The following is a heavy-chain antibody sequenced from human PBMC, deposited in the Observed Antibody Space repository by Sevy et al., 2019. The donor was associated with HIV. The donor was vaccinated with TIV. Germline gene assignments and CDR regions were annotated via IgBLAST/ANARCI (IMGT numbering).Heavy chain of an antibody. CDR2: INKHTGSA. J-gene: IGHJ6*03. V-gene: IGHV4-34*01. Sequence: SETLSLTCAVYGGSFIDYSWSWIRQPPGKGLEWIGEINKHTGSANYSPSLKSRVIISVDTSKNQISLRLSSVSAADKALDYCARERTDYYYYVDVWGQGTAVTVTS. CDR1: GGSFIDYS. CDR3: ARERTDYYYYVDV. D-gene: IGHD2-2*01.